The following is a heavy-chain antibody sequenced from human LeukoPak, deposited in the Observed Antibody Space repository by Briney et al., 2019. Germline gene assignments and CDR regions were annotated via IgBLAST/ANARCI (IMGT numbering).Heavy chain of an antibody. Sequence: GGSLRLSCATSGFTFDDYAMHWVRQAPGKGLEWVSGISWSSDNIDYADSVKGRFTISRDNAKNSLYLQMNSLRVEDTALYYCAKDSGSSSGYESWFDPWGQGTLVTVSS. D-gene: IGHD5-12*01. V-gene: IGHV3-9*01. CDR2: ISWSSDNI. CDR3: AKDSGSSSGYESWFDP. CDR1: GFTFDDYA. J-gene: IGHJ5*02.